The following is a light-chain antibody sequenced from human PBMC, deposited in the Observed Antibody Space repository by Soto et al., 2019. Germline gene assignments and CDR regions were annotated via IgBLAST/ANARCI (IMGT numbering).Light chain of an antibody. CDR2: DAS. V-gene: IGKV1-5*01. Sequence: DIQMTQSPSTLSASVGDRVTITCRASQTISNWLAWYQQKPGKAPKVLIVDASTLDGGVPSRFSGRRSGTDFTLTISSLQPSDFATYYCQHYNTYPLTFGGGTKV. CDR1: QTISNW. J-gene: IGKJ4*01. CDR3: QHYNTYPLT.